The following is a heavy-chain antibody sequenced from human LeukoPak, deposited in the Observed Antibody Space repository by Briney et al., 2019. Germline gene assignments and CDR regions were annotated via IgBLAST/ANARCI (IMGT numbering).Heavy chain of an antibody. D-gene: IGHD2-15*01. V-gene: IGHV3-48*04. Sequence: GGSLRLSCVASGFTFSSYSLNWVRQAPGKGLEWVSFISSSSITIYYADSVKGRFTISRDNAEKSLYLQMNSLRAEDTAVYYCPRDRGGSYSAIDYWGQGTLVTVSS. CDR3: PRDRGGSYSAIDY. J-gene: IGHJ4*02. CDR1: GFTFSSYS. CDR2: ISSSSITI.